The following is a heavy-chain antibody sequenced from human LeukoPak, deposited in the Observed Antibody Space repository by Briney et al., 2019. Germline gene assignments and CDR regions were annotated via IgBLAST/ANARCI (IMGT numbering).Heavy chain of an antibody. CDR3: ASVTTVTTKGHGAFDI. Sequence: SVKVSCKASGYTFTSYGISWVRQAPGQGLEWLGGIIPIFGSSNYAQNFQDRVTITADESTSTAYMELSSLRSEDTAVYYCASVTTVTTKGHGAFDIWGQGTMVTVSS. D-gene: IGHD4-17*01. J-gene: IGHJ3*02. CDR1: GYTFTSYG. V-gene: IGHV1-69*13. CDR2: IIPIFGSS.